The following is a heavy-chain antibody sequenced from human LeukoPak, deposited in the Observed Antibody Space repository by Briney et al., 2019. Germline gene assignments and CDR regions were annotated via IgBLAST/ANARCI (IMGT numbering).Heavy chain of an antibody. V-gene: IGHV3-23*01. J-gene: IGHJ4*02. CDR3: AKDWDSSGWYLGFDY. CDR2: IGGGSVST. D-gene: IGHD6-19*01. CDR1: GFTFSSYA. Sequence: GGSLRLSCAASGFTFSSYALSWVRQAPGKGLEWVSAIGGGSVSTYYADSLKGRFTISRDNSKNTVYLQMNSLRADDSAIYYCAKDWDSSGWYLGFDYWGQGTLVTVSS.